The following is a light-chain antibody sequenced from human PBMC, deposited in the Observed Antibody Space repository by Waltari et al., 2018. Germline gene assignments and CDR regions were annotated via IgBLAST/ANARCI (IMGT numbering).Light chain of an antibody. V-gene: IGKV1-5*03. J-gene: IGKJ2*01. CDR2: KAS. CDR1: QSISSW. Sequence: DIQMTQSPSTLSASVADRVTITCRASQSISSWLAWYQQKPGKAPKLLIYKASSLESGVPSRFSGSGSGTEFTLTISSLQPDDIATYYCQQYNSYPSYTFGQGTNLEIK. CDR3: QQYNSYPSYT.